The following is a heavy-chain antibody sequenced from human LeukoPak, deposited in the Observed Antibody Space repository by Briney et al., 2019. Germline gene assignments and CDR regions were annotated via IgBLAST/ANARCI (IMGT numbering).Heavy chain of an antibody. CDR2: ISYDGSHK. Sequence: LPGGSLRLSCAASGFTFSGYGMHWVRQAPGKGLEWVAIISYDGSHKYYADSVKGRFTISRDSSKNTLYLQMNGLRAEDTAVYYCAKDSCGGDCYSLDYWGQGTLVTVSS. D-gene: IGHD2-21*02. CDR3: AKDSCGGDCYSLDY. V-gene: IGHV3-30*18. CDR1: GFTFSGYG. J-gene: IGHJ4*02.